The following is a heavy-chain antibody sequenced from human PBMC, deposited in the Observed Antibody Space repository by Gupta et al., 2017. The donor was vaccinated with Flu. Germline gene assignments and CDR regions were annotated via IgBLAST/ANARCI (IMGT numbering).Heavy chain of an antibody. CDR3: ARLDYQRNDS. J-gene: IGHJ4*02. D-gene: IGHD3-9*01. Sequence: AYIFTSYGIASVREMPGKGREWMGSVYPGNSDTKYSPYFQGHVTISADKSISTAYLQWTSLTASDTAVYFCARLDYQRNDSWGQGTLVTVSS. CDR1: AYIFTSYG. V-gene: IGHV5-51*01. CDR2: VYPGNSDT.